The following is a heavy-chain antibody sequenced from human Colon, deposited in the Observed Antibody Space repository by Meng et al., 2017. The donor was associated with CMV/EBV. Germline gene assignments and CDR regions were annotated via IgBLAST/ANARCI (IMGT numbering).Heavy chain of an antibody. V-gene: IGHV1-2*02. CDR2: INPNSGGT. CDR3: ARNAYCSSTSCHTEWFDP. CDR1: VYTFTGYY. D-gene: IGHD2-2*02. Sequence: ASVTVSCKASVYTFTGYYMHWVRQAPGQGLEWMGWINPNSGGTNYAQKFQGRVTMTRDTSISTAYMELSRLRSDDTAVYYCARNAYCSSTSCHTEWFDPWGQGTLVTVSS. J-gene: IGHJ5*02.